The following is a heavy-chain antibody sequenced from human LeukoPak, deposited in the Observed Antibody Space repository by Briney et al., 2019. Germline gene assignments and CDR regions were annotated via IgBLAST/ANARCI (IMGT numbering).Heavy chain of an antibody. CDR3: TTDREAAADFDY. V-gene: IGHV3-15*01. CDR1: GFTFSNAW. J-gene: IGHJ4*02. CDR2: IKSKTDGGTT. D-gene: IGHD6-13*01. Sequence: GGSLRLSCAASGFTFSNAWMSWVRQAPGKGLEWVGRIKSKTDGGTTDYAAPVKGRFTISRDDSKNTLYLQMNSLKTEDTAVYYCTTDREAAADFDYWGQGTLVTVSS.